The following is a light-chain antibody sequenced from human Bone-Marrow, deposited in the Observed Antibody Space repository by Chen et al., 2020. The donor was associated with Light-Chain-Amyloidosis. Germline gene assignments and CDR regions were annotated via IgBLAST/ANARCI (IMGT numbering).Light chain of an antibody. Sequence: QTVVTQEPSFSVSPGGTATLTCGFTSGSVSASYYPSWYQQTPGQAPRTLIYSTNSRSSGVPDRFSGSILGNKAALTITGAQADDESDYYCVLYMGSGISVFGGGTKLTVL. CDR3: VLYMGSGISV. V-gene: IGLV8-61*01. CDR2: STN. CDR1: SGSVSASYY. J-gene: IGLJ3*02.